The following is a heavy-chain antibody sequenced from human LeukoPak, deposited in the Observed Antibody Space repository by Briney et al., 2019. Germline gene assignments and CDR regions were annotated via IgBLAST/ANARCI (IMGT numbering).Heavy chain of an antibody. D-gene: IGHD5-12*01. V-gene: IGHV4-4*07. CDR2: IYTSGST. CDR1: GGSISSYY. Sequence: SETLSLTCTVSGGSISSYYWSWIRQPAGKGLEWIGRIYTSGSTNYNPSLKSRVTMSVDTSKNQFSLKLSSVTAADTAVYYCARPAGMATILAGDAFDIWGQGTMATVSS. J-gene: IGHJ3*02. CDR3: ARPAGMATILAGDAFDI.